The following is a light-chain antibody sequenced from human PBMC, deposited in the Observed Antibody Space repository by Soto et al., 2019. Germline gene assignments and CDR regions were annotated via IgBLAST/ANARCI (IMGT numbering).Light chain of an antibody. V-gene: IGKV4-1*01. CDR3: QQYYSPPIT. J-gene: IGKJ4*01. CDR1: QSVLYSSNNKNY. Sequence: DIVMTQSPDSLAVSLGERATINCKSSQSVLYSSNNKNYVAWYQQRPGQPPKLLIYWTSIRESGVPDRFSGSGSGTDFTLTISSLQAEDVAVYFCQQYYSPPITLGGGTKVEIK. CDR2: WTS.